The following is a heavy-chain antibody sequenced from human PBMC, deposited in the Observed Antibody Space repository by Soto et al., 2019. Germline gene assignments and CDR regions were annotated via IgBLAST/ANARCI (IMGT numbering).Heavy chain of an antibody. J-gene: IGHJ6*02. V-gene: IGHV3-30-3*01. D-gene: IGHD3-3*02. Sequence: QVQLVESGGGVVQPGRSLRLSCAASGFTFSSYAMHWVRRAPGKGLEWVAVISYDGSNKYYADSVKGRFTISRDNSKNTLYLQMNSLRAEDTAVYYCARDEGKAAFYYYYGMDLWGQGTTVTVSS. CDR1: GFTFSSYA. CDR3: ARDEGKAAFYYYYGMDL. CDR2: ISYDGSNK.